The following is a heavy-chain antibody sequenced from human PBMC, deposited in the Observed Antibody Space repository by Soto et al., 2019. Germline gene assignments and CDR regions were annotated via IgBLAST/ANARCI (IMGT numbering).Heavy chain of an antibody. J-gene: IGHJ4*02. V-gene: IGHV3-23*01. Sequence: GGSLRLSCSASGFTSSNYSMTWVRRAPGKRPEWVSTILGSGSNTYYPDSVKGRFTISRDNSRNTVDLQLNSLRAEDTAVYYCTRYIVGPYYFDYWGQGTPVTVSS. CDR1: GFTSSNYS. CDR2: ILGSGSNT. D-gene: IGHD1-26*01. CDR3: TRYIVGPYYFDY.